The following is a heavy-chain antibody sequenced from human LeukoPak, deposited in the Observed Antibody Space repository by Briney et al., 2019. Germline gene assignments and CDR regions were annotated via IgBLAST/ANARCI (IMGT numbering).Heavy chain of an antibody. CDR3: VRNLAVAGTCFDS. Sequence: GGSLRLSCAASGFTFRNYWMSWVRQVPGTGLEWVANIKQDGSDRNYVTSVRGRFTISRDNAESSLYLQMNSLRAEDTAVYYCVRNLAVAGTCFDSWGQGTLVAVSS. J-gene: IGHJ4*02. CDR1: GFTFRNYW. D-gene: IGHD6-19*01. V-gene: IGHV3-7*03. CDR2: IKQDGSDR.